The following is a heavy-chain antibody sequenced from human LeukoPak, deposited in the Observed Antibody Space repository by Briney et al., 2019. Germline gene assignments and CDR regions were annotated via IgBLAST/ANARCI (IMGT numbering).Heavy chain of an antibody. CDR1: GYTFTGYY. J-gene: IGHJ4*02. Sequence: ASVKVSCKASGYTFTGYYMHWVRQATGQGLEWMGWMNPNSGNTGYAQKFQGRVTMTRNTSISTAYMGLSSLRSEDTAVYYCARGVRYYYDSSGCNPFDYWGQGTLVTVSS. CDR3: ARGVRYYYDSSGCNPFDY. V-gene: IGHV1-8*02. D-gene: IGHD3-22*01. CDR2: MNPNSGNT.